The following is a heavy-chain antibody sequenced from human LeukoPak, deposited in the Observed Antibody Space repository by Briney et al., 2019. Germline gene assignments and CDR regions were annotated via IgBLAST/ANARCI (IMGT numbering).Heavy chain of an antibody. Sequence: SETLSLTCTVSGGSINNYNYYWGWIRQPSGKGLEWIGSIYYSGSTYHNPSLKSRVTISVDTSKNQFSLRLSPVTAADTAVYYCARQVFPSSSITMIISWFDPWGQGTLVTVSS. D-gene: IGHD3-22*01. V-gene: IGHV4-39*01. J-gene: IGHJ5*02. CDR2: IYYSGST. CDR3: ARQVFPSSSITMIISWFDP. CDR1: GGSINNYNYY.